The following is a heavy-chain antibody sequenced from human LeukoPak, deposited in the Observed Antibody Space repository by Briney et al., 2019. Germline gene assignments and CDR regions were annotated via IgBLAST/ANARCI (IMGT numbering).Heavy chain of an antibody. CDR3: AKDVGIAVAPISEYFQH. J-gene: IGHJ1*01. V-gene: IGHV3-30*02. Sequence: GGSLRLSCAASGFTFSSYSMNWVRQAPGKGLEWVAFIRYDGSNKYYADSVKGRFTISRDNSKNTLYLQMNSLRAEDTAVYYCAKDVGIAVAPISEYFQHWGQGTLVTVSS. D-gene: IGHD6-19*01. CDR2: IRYDGSNK. CDR1: GFTFSSYS.